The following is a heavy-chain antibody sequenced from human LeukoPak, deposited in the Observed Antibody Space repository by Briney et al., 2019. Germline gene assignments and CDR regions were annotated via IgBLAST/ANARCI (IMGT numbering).Heavy chain of an antibody. J-gene: IGHJ4*02. Sequence: SETLSLTCTVSGGSISSYYWSWIRQPPRKGLEWIGYIYYSGSTNYNPSLKSRVTISVDTSKNQFSLKLSSVTAADTAVYYCARGFGELSTYYFDYWGQGTLVTVSS. CDR3: ARGFGELSTYYFDY. D-gene: IGHD3-10*01. CDR2: IYYSGST. V-gene: IGHV4-59*01. CDR1: GGSISSYY.